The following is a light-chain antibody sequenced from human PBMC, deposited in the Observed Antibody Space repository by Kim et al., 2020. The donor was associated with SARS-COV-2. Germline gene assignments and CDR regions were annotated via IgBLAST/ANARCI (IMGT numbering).Light chain of an antibody. V-gene: IGLV1-40*01. CDR3: QSFDSRSVM. CDR2: GNN. J-gene: IGLJ3*02. Sequence: PGQRVTISCTGSSSNSGAGFDVHWYQQLPGTAPTPLIYGNNNRPSGVPDRFSGSKSGTSASLAITGLQAGDEAVYYCQSFDSRSVMFGGGTQLTVL. CDR1: SSNSGAGFD.